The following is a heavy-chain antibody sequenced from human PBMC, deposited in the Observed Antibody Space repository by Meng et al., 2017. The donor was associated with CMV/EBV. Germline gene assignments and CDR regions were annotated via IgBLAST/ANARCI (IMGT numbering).Heavy chain of an antibody. Sequence: GESLKISGAASGFTFSSYSMNWVRQAPGTGLEWVSSISSSSSYIYYADSVKGRFTISRDNAKNSLYLQMNSLRAEDTAVYYCARLYLPLGFDYWGQGTLVTVSS. CDR2: ISSSSSYI. V-gene: IGHV3-21*01. CDR1: GFTFSSYS. J-gene: IGHJ4*02. CDR3: ARLYLPLGFDY. D-gene: IGHD2-2*02.